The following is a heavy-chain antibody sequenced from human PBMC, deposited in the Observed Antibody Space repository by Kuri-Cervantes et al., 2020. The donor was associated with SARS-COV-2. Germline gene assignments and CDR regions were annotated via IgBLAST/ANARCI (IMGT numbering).Heavy chain of an antibody. Sequence: GSLRLSCTVSGGSISSYYWSWIRQPPGKGLEWIGYIYYSGSTNYNPSLKSRVTISVDTSKNQFSLKLSSVTAADTAVYYCARVSRPYYFDYWGQGTRVTVSS. CDR2: IYYSGST. V-gene: IGHV4-59*01. CDR1: GGSISSYY. CDR3: ARVSRPYYFDY. J-gene: IGHJ4*02.